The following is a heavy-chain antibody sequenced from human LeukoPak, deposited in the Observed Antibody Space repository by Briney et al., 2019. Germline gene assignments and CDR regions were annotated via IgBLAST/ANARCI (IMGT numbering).Heavy chain of an antibody. CDR1: GFTFSDYY. J-gene: IGHJ4*02. V-gene: IGHV3-11*06. CDR2: ISSTGKYT. Sequence: GGSLRLSCGASGFTFSDYYMNWFRQAPGKGLEWTSYISSTGKYTKYVDTVKGRFTISRDNAKNTLYLQMSSLRVEDTAVYYCARDRATRYFDYWGQGTLVTVSS. D-gene: IGHD2-15*01. CDR3: ARDRATRYFDY.